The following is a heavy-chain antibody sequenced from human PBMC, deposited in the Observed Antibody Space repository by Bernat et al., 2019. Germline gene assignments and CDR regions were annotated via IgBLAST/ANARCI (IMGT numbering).Heavy chain of an antibody. CDR1: GFTFSSYA. D-gene: IGHD1-7*01. CDR3: ARDSGYNSNYYFWFDP. Sequence: QVQLVESGGGVVQPGRSLRLSCAASGFTFSSYAMHWVRQAPGKGLEWVAVISYDGSNKYYADSVKGRFTISRDNSKNTLYLQMNSLRSDDTAVYYCARDSGYNSNYYFWFDPWGQGTLVTVSA. J-gene: IGHJ5*02. V-gene: IGHV3-30*01. CDR2: ISYDGSNK.